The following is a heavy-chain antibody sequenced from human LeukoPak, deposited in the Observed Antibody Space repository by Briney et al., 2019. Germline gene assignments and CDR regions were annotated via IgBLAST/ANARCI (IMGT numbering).Heavy chain of an antibody. CDR1: GYTFTGYY. D-gene: IGHD3-10*01. Sequence: ASVKVSCKASGYTFTGYYMHWVRQAPGQGLEWMGWINPNSGGTNYAQKFQGRVTMTRDTSISTAYMELSRLRSDDTAVYYCARDRVVRGVNYFDYWGQGTLVTVSS. V-gene: IGHV1-2*02. CDR2: INPNSGGT. CDR3: ARDRVVRGVNYFDY. J-gene: IGHJ4*02.